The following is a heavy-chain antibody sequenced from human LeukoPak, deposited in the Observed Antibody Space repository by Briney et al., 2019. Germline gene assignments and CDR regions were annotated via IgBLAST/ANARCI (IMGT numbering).Heavy chain of an antibody. Sequence: SETLSLTCAVYGVSFSGYYWSWIRQPPGKGLEWIGEINHSGSTNYNPSLKSRVTISVDTSKNQFSLKLSSVTAADTAVYYCARTIRFSEWFGAFDIWGQGTMVTVSS. D-gene: IGHD3-3*01. CDR1: GVSFSGYY. CDR3: ARTIRFSEWFGAFDI. J-gene: IGHJ3*02. V-gene: IGHV4-34*01. CDR2: INHSGST.